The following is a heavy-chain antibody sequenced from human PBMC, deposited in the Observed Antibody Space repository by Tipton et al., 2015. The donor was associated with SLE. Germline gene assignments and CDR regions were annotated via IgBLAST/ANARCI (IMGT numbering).Heavy chain of an antibody. CDR3: ARIGLCSSTGCYKGEFGY. CDR2: INTSGGST. Sequence: QSGAEVKKPGASVKVSCKASGYTFTSYYMHWVRQAPGQGLEWMGIINTSGGSTSYAQKFQGRVTMTRDTSTSTVYMELSSLRSEDTVVYYCARIGLCSSTGCYKGEFGYWGQGTLVTVSS. V-gene: IGHV1-46*01. CDR1: GYTFTSYY. D-gene: IGHD2-2*02. J-gene: IGHJ4*02.